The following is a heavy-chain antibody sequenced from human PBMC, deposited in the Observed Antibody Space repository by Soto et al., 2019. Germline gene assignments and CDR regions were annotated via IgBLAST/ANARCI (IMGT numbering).Heavy chain of an antibody. CDR3: AREESGLELFNWLDP. D-gene: IGHD1-7*01. CDR1: GYSFTTYW. V-gene: IGHV5-10-1*01. J-gene: IGHJ5*02. Sequence: PGESLKISCEASGYSFTTYWISWVRQMPGKGLEWMGAIDPRDSYTKYSPSFQGHVTISVDKSISTAYLEGNSLKASDTAIYYCAREESGLELFNWLDPWGQGTLVTVSS. CDR2: IDPRDSYT.